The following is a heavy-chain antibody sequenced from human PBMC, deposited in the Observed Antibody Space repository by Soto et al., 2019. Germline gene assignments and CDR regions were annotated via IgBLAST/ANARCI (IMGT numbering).Heavy chain of an antibody. CDR3: ASGVGRQPYYSYGMDV. J-gene: IGHJ6*02. CDR1: GYTFTGYY. Sequence: QVQLVQSGAEVKKPGASVKVSCKASGYTFTGYYMHWVRQAPGQGLEWMGWINPNSGGTNYAQKFEDEGPMTRDTPSSKAYVELSRLRSDDTAVYYCASGVGRQPYYSYGMDVWGQGTTVTVSS. CDR2: INPNSGGT. V-gene: IGHV1-2*02. D-gene: IGHD1-26*01.